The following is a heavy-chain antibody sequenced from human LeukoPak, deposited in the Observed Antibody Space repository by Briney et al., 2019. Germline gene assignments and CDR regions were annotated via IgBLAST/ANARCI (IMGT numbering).Heavy chain of an antibody. CDR2: ISSSSSYI. D-gene: IGHD6-13*01. V-gene: IGHV3-21*01. J-gene: IGHJ5*02. CDR1: GFTFSTYS. Sequence: KTGGSLRLSCAACGFTFSTYSMNWVRQAPGKGLEWVSSISSSSSYIYYADSVKGRFTISRDNAKNSLYLQMNSLRAEDTAVYYCARSAHPGGSSSWCYIDWFDPCGQGTLVTVSS. CDR3: ARSAHPGGSSSWCYIDWFDP.